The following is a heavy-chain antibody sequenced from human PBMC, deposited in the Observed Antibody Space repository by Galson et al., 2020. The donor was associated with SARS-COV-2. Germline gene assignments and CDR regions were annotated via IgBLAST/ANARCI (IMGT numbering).Heavy chain of an antibody. D-gene: IGHD3-22*01. CDR2: ISYDETTA. V-gene: IGHV3-30*05. CDR3: AKDIGGVYHDSGGYFLGDAFVL. Sequence: TGGSLRLSCAASGFIFSSYGLHWVRQAPGKGLEWVAVISYDETTAYYAGSVKGRFTISRDNSKNTLYLQMNSLRPEDTALYYCAKDIGGVYHDSGGYFLGDAFVLRGQGTMVTVSS. CDR1: GFIFSSYG. J-gene: IGHJ3*01.